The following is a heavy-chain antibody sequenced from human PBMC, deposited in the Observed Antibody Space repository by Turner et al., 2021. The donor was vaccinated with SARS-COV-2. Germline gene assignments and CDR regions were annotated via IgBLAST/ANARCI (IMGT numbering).Heavy chain of an antibody. J-gene: IGHJ6*02. Sequence: EVQLVESGGGLVQPGGSMRLSCAASGFTFSGYDMHGVRQPTGEGLEWVSSIGAAGDTYYPGSVKVRFTLSRNNAKNSLDLQMNSLRVEYTALYYCVKDLGYSSGGMDVWGQGPTVTVSS. CDR1: GFTFSGYD. V-gene: IGHV3-13*01. CDR2: IGAAGDT. CDR3: VKDLGYSSGGMDV. D-gene: IGHD6-19*01.